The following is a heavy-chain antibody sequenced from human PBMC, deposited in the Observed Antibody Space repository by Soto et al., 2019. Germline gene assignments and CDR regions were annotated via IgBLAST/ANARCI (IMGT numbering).Heavy chain of an antibody. Sequence: SETLSLTCTVSGGSISSYYWSWIRQPPGKGLEWIGYIYYSGSTNYNPSLKSRVTISVDTSKNQFSLKLSSVTAADTAVYYCARDEVFGSSSWFQHWGQGTLVTVSS. CDR2: IYYSGST. J-gene: IGHJ1*01. CDR1: GGSISSYY. V-gene: IGHV4-59*01. D-gene: IGHD6-13*01. CDR3: ARDEVFGSSSWFQH.